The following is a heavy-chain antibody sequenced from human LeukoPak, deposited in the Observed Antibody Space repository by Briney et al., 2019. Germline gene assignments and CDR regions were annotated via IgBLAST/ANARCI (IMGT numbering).Heavy chain of an antibody. V-gene: IGHV1-24*01. Sequence: ASVKVSCKVSGYTLTELSMRWVRQAPGKGLEWMGGFDPEDGETIYAQKFQGRVTMTEDTSTDTAYMELSSLRSEDTAVYYCATKRQFDWLSGLDYWGQGTLVTVSS. J-gene: IGHJ4*02. D-gene: IGHD3-9*01. CDR1: GYTLTELS. CDR3: ATKRQFDWLSGLDY. CDR2: FDPEDGET.